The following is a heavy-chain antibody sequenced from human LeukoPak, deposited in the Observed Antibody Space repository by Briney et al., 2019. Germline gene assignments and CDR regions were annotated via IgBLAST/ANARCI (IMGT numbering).Heavy chain of an antibody. V-gene: IGHV4-39*01. J-gene: IGHJ5*01. CDR2: ISYVGTT. Sequence: PSETPPLTCTVSGGSITTIPYNWGWIRQPPGKGLEWIGTISYVGTTYYEPSLKSRVTMSIDTSKNQFSLNLNSATAADTAVYCCARHPTGYPNWFDSWGQGTLVIVSS. CDR3: ARHPTGYPNWFDS. D-gene: IGHD3-9*01. CDR1: GGSITTIPYN.